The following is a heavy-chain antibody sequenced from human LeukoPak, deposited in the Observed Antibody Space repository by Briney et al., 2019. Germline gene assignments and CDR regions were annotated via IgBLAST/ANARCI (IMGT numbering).Heavy chain of an antibody. D-gene: IGHD6-13*01. CDR1: GGSISSGSYY. Sequence: SQTLSLTCTVSGGSISSGSYYWSWIRQPPGKGLEWIGYIYYSGSTNYNPSLKSRVTISVDTSKNQFSLKLSSVTAADTAVYYCARDSAAIDYWGQGTLVTVSS. J-gene: IGHJ4*02. CDR2: IYYSGST. CDR3: ARDSAAIDY. V-gene: IGHV4-61*01.